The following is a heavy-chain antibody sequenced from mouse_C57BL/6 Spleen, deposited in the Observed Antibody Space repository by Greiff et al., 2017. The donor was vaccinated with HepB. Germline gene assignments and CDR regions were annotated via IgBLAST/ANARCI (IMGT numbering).Heavy chain of an antibody. CDR3: ASSYYYGSRYWYFDV. CDR2: IDPSDSET. J-gene: IGHJ1*03. D-gene: IGHD1-1*01. Sequence: QVQLQQPGAELVRPGSSVKLSCKASGYTFTSYWMHWVKQRPIQGLEWIGNIDPSDSETHYNQKFKDKATLTVDKSSSTAYMQLSSLTSEDSAVYYCASSYYYGSRYWYFDVWGTGTTVTVSS. CDR1: GYTFTSYW. V-gene: IGHV1-52*01.